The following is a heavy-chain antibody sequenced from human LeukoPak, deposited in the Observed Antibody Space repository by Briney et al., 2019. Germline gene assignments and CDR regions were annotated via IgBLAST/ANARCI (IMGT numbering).Heavy chain of an antibody. CDR3: ARVYGDYVALGY. V-gene: IGHV4-59*12. J-gene: IGHJ4*02. CDR2: IYYSGST. D-gene: IGHD4-17*01. CDR1: GGSISSYY. Sequence: SETLSLTCTVSGGSISSYYWSWIRQPPGKGLEWIGYIYYSGSTNYNPSLKSRVTISVDTSKNQFSLKLSSVTAADTAVYYCARVYGDYVALGYWGQGTLVTVSS.